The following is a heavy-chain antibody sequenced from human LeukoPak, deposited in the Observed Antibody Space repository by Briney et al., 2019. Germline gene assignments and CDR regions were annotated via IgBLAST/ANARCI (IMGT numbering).Heavy chain of an antibody. CDR2: IKQDGSKK. CDR1: GFSISTYW. Sequence: GGSLRLSCAASGFSISTYWMSWVRQAPGKGLEWVANIKQDGSKKYYVDSVKGRFTMSRDNAKNSLYLQMSSLKAEDTAGYYCARGYCSGGVCYSVYFDYWGQGTLVHVS. D-gene: IGHD2-15*01. J-gene: IGHJ4*02. CDR3: ARGYCSGGVCYSVYFDY. V-gene: IGHV3-7*01.